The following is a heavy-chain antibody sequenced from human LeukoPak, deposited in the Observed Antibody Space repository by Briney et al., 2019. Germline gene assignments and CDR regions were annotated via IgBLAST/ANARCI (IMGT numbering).Heavy chain of an antibody. CDR1: GYTFTSYD. V-gene: IGHV1-8*03. Sequence: ASVKVSCKASGYTFTSYDINWVRQATGQGLEWMGWMNPNSGNTGYAQKFQGRVTITGNTSISTAYMELSSLRSEDTAVYYCARDDRPQVVPAVIHGWFDPWGQGTLVTVSS. D-gene: IGHD2-2*02. J-gene: IGHJ5*02. CDR3: ARDDRPQVVPAVIHGWFDP. CDR2: MNPNSGNT.